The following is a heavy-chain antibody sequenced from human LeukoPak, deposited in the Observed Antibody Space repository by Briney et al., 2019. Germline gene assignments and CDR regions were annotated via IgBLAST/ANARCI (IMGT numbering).Heavy chain of an antibody. CDR3: ESGKWKSGYYMDV. V-gene: IGHV3-48*04. D-gene: IGHD3-3*01. CDR1: GSSFRSYS. J-gene: IGHJ6*03. CDR2: ISSSSGNII. Sequence: GGSLTLSCVPSGSSFRSYSMHGPRHAPGKGGEGVSDISSSSGNIIYYADSVNGRFTISRDNAKDSLYLQMNSLRVEDTAVYYCESGKWKSGYYMDVWGKGTTVTVSS.